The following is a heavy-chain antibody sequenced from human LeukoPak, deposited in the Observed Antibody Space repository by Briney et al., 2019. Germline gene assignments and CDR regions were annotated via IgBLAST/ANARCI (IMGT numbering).Heavy chain of an antibody. CDR2: IYTSGST. CDR3: ARDLTPYSSSSSDY. J-gene: IGHJ4*02. D-gene: IGHD6-6*01. Sequence: PSETLSLTCTVSGGSISSGSYYWSWIRQPAGKGLEWIGRIYTSGSTNYNPSLKSRVTISVDTSKNQFSLKLSSVTAADTAVYYCARDLTPYSSSSSDYWGQGTLVTVSS. V-gene: IGHV4-61*02. CDR1: GGSISSGSYY.